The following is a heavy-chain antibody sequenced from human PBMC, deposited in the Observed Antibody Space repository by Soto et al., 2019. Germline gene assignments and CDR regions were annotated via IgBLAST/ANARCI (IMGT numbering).Heavy chain of an antibody. Sequence: QVHLQQWGAGLLKPSETLSLTCAVYGGSFSGHYWSWIRQPPGKGLEWIGEINHSGSTNYNPSLKSRVTMSVDTSKNQFSLNLTSVTAADTAVYYGARGPTFLTPWGQGTLVTVSS. V-gene: IGHV4-34*01. J-gene: IGHJ4*02. CDR1: GGSFSGHY. CDR2: INHSGST. CDR3: ARGPTFLTP. D-gene: IGHD7-27*01.